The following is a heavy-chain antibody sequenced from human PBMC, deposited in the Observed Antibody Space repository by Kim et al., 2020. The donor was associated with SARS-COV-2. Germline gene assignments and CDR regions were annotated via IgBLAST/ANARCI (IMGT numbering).Heavy chain of an antibody. CDR2: ISYDGSNK. J-gene: IGHJ4*01. CDR3: ARDWTTMVRGVMPLDY. CDR1: GFTFSSYA. V-gene: IGHV3-30*04. Sequence: GGSLRLSCAASGFTFSSYAMHWVRQAPGKGLEWVAVISYDGSNKYYADSVKGRFTISRDNSKNTLYLQMNSLRAEDTAVYYCARDWTTMVRGVMPLDYWG. D-gene: IGHD3-10*01.